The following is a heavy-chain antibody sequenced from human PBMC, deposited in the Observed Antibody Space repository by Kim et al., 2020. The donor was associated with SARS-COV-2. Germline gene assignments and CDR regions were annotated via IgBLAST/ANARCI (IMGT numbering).Heavy chain of an antibody. Sequence: GGSLRLSCAASGFTFSSYAMHWVRQAPGKGLEWVAVISYDGSNKYYADSVKGRFTISRDNSKNTLYLQMNSLRAEDTAVYYCAREGGWYDSSGQKYYFDYWGQGTLVTVSS. CDR3: AREGGWYDSSGQKYYFDY. CDR2: ISYDGSNK. D-gene: IGHD3-22*01. J-gene: IGHJ4*02. CDR1: GFTFSSYA. V-gene: IGHV3-30*04.